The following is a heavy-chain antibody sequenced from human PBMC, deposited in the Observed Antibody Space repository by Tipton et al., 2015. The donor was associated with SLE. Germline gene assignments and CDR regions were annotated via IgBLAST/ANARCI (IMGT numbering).Heavy chain of an antibody. CDR3: AKTVAGAAYLFDL. J-gene: IGHJ4*02. CDR2: FYHSGST. CDR1: GFSITNGYY. V-gene: IGHV4-38-2*02. D-gene: IGHD6-19*01. Sequence: LSLTCTVSGFSITNGYYWGWIRQSPGKGLEWIGSFYHSGSTYYNPSLNSRVTISLDTSKNQFSLKLTSVTAADTAVYYCAKTVAGAAYLFDLWGQGTLVTVSS.